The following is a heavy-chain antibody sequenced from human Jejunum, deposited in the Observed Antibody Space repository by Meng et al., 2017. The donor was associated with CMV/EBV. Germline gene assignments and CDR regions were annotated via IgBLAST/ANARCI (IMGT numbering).Heavy chain of an antibody. J-gene: IGHJ4*02. D-gene: IGHD1-26*01. Sequence: SECTFTDYYMHWVRQAPGQGLEWMGWINPNTGGTNYAQKFQGRVTMTRDTSTNTAYMELTRLRSDDTALYYCAKDGGSYLDYYFDYWGQGTLVTVSS. V-gene: IGHV1-2*02. CDR3: AKDGGSYLDYYFDY. CDR2: INPNTGGT. CDR1: ECTFTDYY.